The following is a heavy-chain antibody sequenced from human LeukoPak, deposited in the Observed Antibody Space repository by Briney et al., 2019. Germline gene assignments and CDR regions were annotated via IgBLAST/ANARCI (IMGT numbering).Heavy chain of an antibody. CDR1: GGSFSGYY. J-gene: IGHJ4*02. V-gene: IGHV4-34*01. Sequence: SETLSLTCAVYGGSFSGYYWIWIRQPPGKGLEWIGEIDHSGSTIYNPSLQSRVTISVDTSKIQFSLKLSSVSAADTAVYYCARGSRTPDYWGQGTLVTVSS. CDR2: IDHSGST. CDR3: ARGSRTPDY.